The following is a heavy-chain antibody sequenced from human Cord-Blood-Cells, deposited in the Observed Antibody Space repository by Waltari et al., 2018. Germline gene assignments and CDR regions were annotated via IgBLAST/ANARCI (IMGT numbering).Heavy chain of an antibody. V-gene: IGHV4-31*03. CDR3: ARKRSGYGMDV. D-gene: IGHD6-25*01. CDR2: IYYSGST. CDR1: GGSISSGGYY. J-gene: IGHJ6*02. Sequence: LTCTVSGGSISSGGYYWSWIRQHPGKGLEWIGYIYYSGSTYYNPSLKSRVTISVGTSKNQFSLKLSSVTAADTAVYYCARKRSGYGMDVWGQGTTVTVSS.